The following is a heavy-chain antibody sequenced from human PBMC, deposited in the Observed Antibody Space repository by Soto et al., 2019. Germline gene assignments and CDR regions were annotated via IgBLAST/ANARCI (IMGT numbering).Heavy chain of an antibody. V-gene: IGHV3-33*08. CDR3: ARTYYYDSSGYPSSIDY. J-gene: IGHJ4*02. CDR2: IWYDGSNK. D-gene: IGHD3-22*01. Sequence: PGGSLRLSCAASGFTFSNIAMHWVRQAPGKGLEWVAVIWYDGSNKYYADSVKGRFTISRDNSKNTLYLQMNSLRAEDTAVYYCARTYYYDSSGYPSSIDYWGQGTLVTVSS. CDR1: GFTFSNIA.